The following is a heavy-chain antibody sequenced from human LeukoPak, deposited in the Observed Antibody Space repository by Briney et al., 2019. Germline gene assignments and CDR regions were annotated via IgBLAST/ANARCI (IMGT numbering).Heavy chain of an antibody. CDR1: GFTFSSYS. CDR2: ISSSSSTI. CDR3: TGSGSYPIDWFDP. J-gene: IGHJ5*02. V-gene: IGHV3-48*04. D-gene: IGHD3-10*01. Sequence: HPGGSLRLSCAASGFTFSSYSMNWVRQAPGKGLEWVSYISSSSSTISYADSVKGRFTISRDNAKNSLYLQMNSLRAEDTAVYYCTGSGSYPIDWFDPWGQGTLVTVS.